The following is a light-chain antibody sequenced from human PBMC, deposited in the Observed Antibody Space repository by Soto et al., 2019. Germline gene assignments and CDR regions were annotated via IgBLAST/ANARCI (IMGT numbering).Light chain of an antibody. V-gene: IGKV1-39*01. CDR3: QQTYSAPFT. Sequence: DIQMTQSPSSLSASVGDRVTITCRASQSISSYLNWYQQKPGKAPKFLIYAASSLQSGAPSRFSGSGSVTDFTLTISSLQPEDFATYYCQQTYSAPFTFGPGTKVDIK. CDR1: QSISSY. CDR2: AAS. J-gene: IGKJ3*01.